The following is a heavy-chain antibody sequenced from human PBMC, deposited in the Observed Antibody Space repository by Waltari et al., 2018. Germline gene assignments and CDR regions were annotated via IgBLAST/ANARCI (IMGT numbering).Heavy chain of an antibody. Sequence: EVQLVESGGGLVKPGGSLSRSCAASGFAFSNYGMNWVRQAPGKGLEWVSSISSRSTYIDYTDSVKGRFTIARDNAKNSLYLQMNSLRAEDTAVYYCARDGSYWGQGTLVTVSS. CDR1: GFAFSNYG. J-gene: IGHJ4*02. CDR3: ARDGSY. V-gene: IGHV3-21*01. CDR2: ISSRSTYI.